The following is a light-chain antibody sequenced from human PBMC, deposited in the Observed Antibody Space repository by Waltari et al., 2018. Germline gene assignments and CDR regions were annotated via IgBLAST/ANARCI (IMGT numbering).Light chain of an antibody. J-gene: IGLJ1*01. Sequence: QSALTQPASVSGSPEQSITISCTGTSSGIGGDNFVSWYQQHPGKAPKLILFDVSDRPSGVSNRFSGSKSGNSASLTISGLQAEDEADYYCSSYTRSSSYVFGTGTKVTVL. V-gene: IGLV2-14*01. CDR3: SSYTRSSSYV. CDR1: SSGIGGDNF. CDR2: DVS.